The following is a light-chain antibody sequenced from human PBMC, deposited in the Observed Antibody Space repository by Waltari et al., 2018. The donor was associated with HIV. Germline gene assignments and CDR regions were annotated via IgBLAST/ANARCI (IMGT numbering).Light chain of an antibody. V-gene: IGKV1-12*01. CDR1: QGVSHR. CDR3: QQANSFPHT. CDR2: DAS. J-gene: IGKJ4*01. Sequence: DIQVTQSPSFVSASVADKITITCRATQGVSHRLAGYQQRPGGAPHLLIYDASRLQDGVPSRFSGTGSGTYFTLTISDLQPEDFAMYYCQQANSFPHTFGGGTRV.